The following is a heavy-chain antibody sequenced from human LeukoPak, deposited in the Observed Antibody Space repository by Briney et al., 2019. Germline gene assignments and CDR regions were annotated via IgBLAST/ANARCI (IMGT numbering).Heavy chain of an antibody. J-gene: IGHJ4*02. CDR3: ARGARGGDY. V-gene: IGHV5-51*01. CDR2: IYPGDSDT. Sequence: GESLKISCKGSGXSFPIYCVGWVRQMPGKGLEWMGIIYPGDSDTRYSPSFRGQVTMSADKSISTTYLQWSSLKASDTVMYYCARGARGGDYWGQGTLVTVSS. CDR1: GXSFPIYC. D-gene: IGHD3-10*01.